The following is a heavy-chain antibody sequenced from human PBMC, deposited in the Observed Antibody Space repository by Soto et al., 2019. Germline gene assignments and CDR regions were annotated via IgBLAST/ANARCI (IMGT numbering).Heavy chain of an antibody. CDR3: ARGGDGMRN. CDR1: GESFSGYY. Sequence: QVQLQQWGAGLLKPSETLSLTCAVYGESFSGYYWSWIRQPPGKGLEWIGEIHHSGSTNYNPSLKSRVTISIDTSKNQCSLKLSSVSAADTAIYYCARGGDGMRNWGQGTLVTVSS. J-gene: IGHJ4*02. CDR2: IHHSGST. V-gene: IGHV4-34*01. D-gene: IGHD4-17*01.